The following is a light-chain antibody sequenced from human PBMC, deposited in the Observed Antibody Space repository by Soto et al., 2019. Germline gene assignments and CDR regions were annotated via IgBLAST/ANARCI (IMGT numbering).Light chain of an antibody. Sequence: ETVLTQSPGTLYFSPGERSTLWCRSSQSVGNSHVSWYQQRRGLPPRLLIYGASNRATGIPDRFSGSGSGAAFTLTISRLEPEDFAVYFCQQYGNSPPGTFGQGTRLEI. V-gene: IGKV3-20*01. J-gene: IGKJ5*01. CDR3: QQYGNSPPGT. CDR1: QSVGNSH. CDR2: GAS.